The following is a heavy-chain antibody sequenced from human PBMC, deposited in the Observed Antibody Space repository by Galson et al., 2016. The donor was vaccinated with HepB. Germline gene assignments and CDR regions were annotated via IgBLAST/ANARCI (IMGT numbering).Heavy chain of an antibody. CDR1: GFTVSGNQ. V-gene: IGHV3-53*01. J-gene: IGHJ4*02. CDR3: AGSPPDYYGAAFDY. CDR2: VYSGGNT. Sequence: SLRLSCAASGFTVSGNQMSWVRQAPGKGLEWVSVVYSGGNTYYADSVKGRFTISRDNSRNTLYRQMNSLSSEDTAVYYCAGSPPDYYGAAFDYWGQGTLVTVSS. D-gene: IGHD3-10*01.